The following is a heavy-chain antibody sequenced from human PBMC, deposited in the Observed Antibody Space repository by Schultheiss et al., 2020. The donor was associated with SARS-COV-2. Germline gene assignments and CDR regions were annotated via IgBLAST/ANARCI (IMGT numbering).Heavy chain of an antibody. CDR1: GGSISSGGYY. V-gene: IGHV4-31*03. J-gene: IGHJ6*02. D-gene: IGHD5-12*01. Sequence: SETLSLTCTVSGGSISSGGYYWSWIRQHPGKGLEWIGYIYYSGSTYYNPSLKSRVIISVDTSKNQFSLKLSSVTAADTVVYYCARDPSGGYDSGYYYYYGMDVWGQGTTVTVSS. CDR3: ARDPSGGYDSGYYYYYGMDV. CDR2: IYYSGST.